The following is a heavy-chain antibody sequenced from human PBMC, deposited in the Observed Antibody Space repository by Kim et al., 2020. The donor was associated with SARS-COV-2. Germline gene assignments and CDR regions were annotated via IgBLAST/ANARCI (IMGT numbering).Heavy chain of an antibody. V-gene: IGHV1-69*13. CDR2: IIPIFGTA. CDR1: GGTFSSYA. CDR3: ARDRGYSYGYVALDAFDI. D-gene: IGHD5-18*01. J-gene: IGHJ3*02. Sequence: SVKVSCKASGGTFSSYAISWVRQAPGQGLEWMGGIIPIFGTANYAQKFQGRVTITADESTSTAYMELSSLRSEDTAVYYCARDRGYSYGYVALDAFDIWGQGTMVTVSS.